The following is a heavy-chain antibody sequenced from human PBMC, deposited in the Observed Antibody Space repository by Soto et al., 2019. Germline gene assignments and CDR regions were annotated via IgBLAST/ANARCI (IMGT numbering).Heavy chain of an antibody. V-gene: IGHV3-9*01. CDR3: AKDLYSNYGDAFDI. Sequence: SLRLSCAASGFTFDDYAMHWVRQAPGKGLEWVSGTSWNSDNIGYADSVKGRFTISRDNVKNSLYLQMNSLRAEDTALYYCAKDLYSNYGDAFDIWGQGTMVTVSS. CDR2: TSWNSDNI. D-gene: IGHD4-4*01. CDR1: GFTFDDYA. J-gene: IGHJ3*02.